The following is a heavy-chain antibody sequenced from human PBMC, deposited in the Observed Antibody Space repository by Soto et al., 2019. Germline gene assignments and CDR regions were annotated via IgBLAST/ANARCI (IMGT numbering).Heavy chain of an antibody. CDR2: ISGSGGGA. V-gene: IGHV3-23*01. D-gene: IGHD6-19*01. CDR3: VREGSGWYSRGSFDF. CDR1: GFTFSNYA. Sequence: GGSLRLSCAVSGFTFSNYAMNWVRQAPGKGLEWVSVISGSGGGAYYADSVQGRFTISRDNSKNTLYLQMNSLRAEDTAIYYCVREGSGWYSRGSFDFWGRGTMVTVSS. J-gene: IGHJ3*01.